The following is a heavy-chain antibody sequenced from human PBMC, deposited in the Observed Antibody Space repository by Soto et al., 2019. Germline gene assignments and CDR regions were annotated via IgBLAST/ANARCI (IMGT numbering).Heavy chain of an antibody. CDR3: ARGRGCSTGCHNFDY. D-gene: IGHD2-2*01. CDR2: IKQEGREK. CDR1: GFTFSSYW. J-gene: IGHJ4*02. V-gene: IGHV3-7*01. Sequence: EVQLVESGGGLVQPGGSLRLSCAASGFTFSSYWMSWVRQAPGKGLEWVANIKQEGREKYYGDSVKGRFTISRDNAKNSLYLQMHSLRAEDTAVYYCARGRGCSTGCHNFDYWGQGTLVTVSS.